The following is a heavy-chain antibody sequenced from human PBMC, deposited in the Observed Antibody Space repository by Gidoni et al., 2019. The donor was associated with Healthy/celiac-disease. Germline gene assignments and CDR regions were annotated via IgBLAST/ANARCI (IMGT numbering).Heavy chain of an antibody. D-gene: IGHD2-2*01. V-gene: IGHV1-18*01. CDR3: ARDIVVVPAAALRYYYYGMDV. J-gene: IGHJ6*02. CDR2: MSAYNGNT. CDR1: GYTFTSYG. Sequence: QVQLVQSGAEVKKPGASVKVSCKASGYTFTSYGISWVRQAPGQGLEWMGWMSAYNGNTNYAQKLQGRVTMTTDTSTSTAYMELRSLRSDDTAVYYCARDIVVVPAAALRYYYYGMDVWGQGTTVTVSS.